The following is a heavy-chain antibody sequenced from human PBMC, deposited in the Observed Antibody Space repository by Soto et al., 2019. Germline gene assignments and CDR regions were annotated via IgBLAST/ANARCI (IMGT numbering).Heavy chain of an antibody. CDR3: AKSSDHKYYFDY. Sequence: PGGSLRLSCAASGFSFSTYGMNWVRQAPGKGLEWVSLIRGSGDSTYYADSVKGRFTISRDNSKNTLYLQMNSLRAEDTAVYYCAKSSDHKYYFDYWGQGTLVTVSS. CDR2: IRGSGDST. D-gene: IGHD2-15*01. CDR1: GFSFSTYG. V-gene: IGHV3-23*01. J-gene: IGHJ4*02.